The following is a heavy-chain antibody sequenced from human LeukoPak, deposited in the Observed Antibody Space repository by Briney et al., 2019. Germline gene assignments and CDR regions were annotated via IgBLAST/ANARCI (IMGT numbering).Heavy chain of an antibody. Sequence: ASMNVSCKASVYTFTPYYMHWVRQAPGLGLEWMGWMNPNSGDTKYAQKFQGRVTMTRDTSISTAYMDLSSLRSDDTAVYYCARDGTTVVGATIPFDYWGQGTLVTVSS. CDR2: MNPNSGDT. V-gene: IGHV1-2*02. D-gene: IGHD1-26*01. CDR1: VYTFTPYY. J-gene: IGHJ4*02. CDR3: ARDGTTVVGATIPFDY.